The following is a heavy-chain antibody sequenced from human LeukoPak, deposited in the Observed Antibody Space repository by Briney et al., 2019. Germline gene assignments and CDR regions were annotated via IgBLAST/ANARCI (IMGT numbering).Heavy chain of an antibody. CDR3: ASGSGSYVNAYYYYGMDV. CDR1: GGSFSGYY. D-gene: IGHD3-10*01. Sequence: SETLSLTCAVYGGSFSGYYWSWIRQPPGKGLEWIGEINHSGSTNYNPSLKSRVTISVDTSKNQFSLKLSSVTAADTAVYYCASGSGSYVNAYYYYGMDVWGQGTTVTVSS. V-gene: IGHV4-34*01. J-gene: IGHJ6*02. CDR2: INHSGST.